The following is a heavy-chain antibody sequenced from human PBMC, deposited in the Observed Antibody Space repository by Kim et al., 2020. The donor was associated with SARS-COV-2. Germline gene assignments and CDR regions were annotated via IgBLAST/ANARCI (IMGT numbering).Heavy chain of an antibody. Sequence: ASVKVSCKASGYTFTSYGISWVRQAPGQGLEWMGWISAYNGNTNYAQKLQGRVTMTTDTSTSTAYMELRSLRSDDTAVYYCARDHQGVPAAIEPDYYYYGMDVWGQGTTVTVSS. CDR1: GYTFTSYG. V-gene: IGHV1-18*04. D-gene: IGHD2-2*01. CDR3: ARDHQGVPAAIEPDYYYYGMDV. CDR2: ISAYNGNT. J-gene: IGHJ6*02.